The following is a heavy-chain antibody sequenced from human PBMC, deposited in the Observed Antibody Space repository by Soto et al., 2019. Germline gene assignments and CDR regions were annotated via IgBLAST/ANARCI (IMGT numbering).Heavy chain of an antibody. J-gene: IGHJ4*02. CDR2: INHSGST. D-gene: IGHD4-17*01. CDR1: GGSFSGYY. V-gene: IGHV4-34*01. Sequence: SETLSLTCAVYGGSFSGYYWSWIRQPPGKGLEWIGEINHSGSTNYNPSLKSRVTISVDTSKNQFSLKLSSVTAADTAVYYCARGANYGDYLSYFDYWGQGTLVTAPQ. CDR3: ARGANYGDYLSYFDY.